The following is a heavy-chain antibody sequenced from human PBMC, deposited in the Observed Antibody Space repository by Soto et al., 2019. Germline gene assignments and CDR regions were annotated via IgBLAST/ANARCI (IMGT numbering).Heavy chain of an antibody. J-gene: IGHJ3*02. CDR2: IYYSGST. D-gene: IGHD4-4*01. V-gene: IGHV4-31*03. Sequence: PSETLPLTCTVSGGSIGSGGYYWSWIRQHPWKGLEWIGYIYYSGSTYYNPSLKSRVTISVDTSKNQFSLKLSSVTAADTAVYYCAREVRNHAPPSPDAFDIWGQGTMVTVSS. CDR3: AREVRNHAPPSPDAFDI. CDR1: GGSIGSGGYY.